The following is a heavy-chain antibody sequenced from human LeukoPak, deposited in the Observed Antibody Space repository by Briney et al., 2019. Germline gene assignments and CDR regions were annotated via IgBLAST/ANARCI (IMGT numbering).Heavy chain of an antibody. CDR3: ARGQPRTVTGAYYYYMDV. CDR2: MNPNSGNT. CDR1: GYTFTSYD. V-gene: IGHV1-8*01. J-gene: IGHJ6*03. D-gene: IGHD4-17*01. Sequence: GASVKVSCKASGYTFTSYDINWVRQATGQGLEWMGWMNPNSGNTGYAQKFQGRVTMTRNTSISTAYMELSSLRSEDTAVYYCARGQPRTVTGAYYYYMDVWGKGTTVTVSS.